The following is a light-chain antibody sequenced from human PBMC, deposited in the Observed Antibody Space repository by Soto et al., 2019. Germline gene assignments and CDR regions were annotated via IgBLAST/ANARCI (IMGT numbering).Light chain of an antibody. CDR1: NIGSRS. Sequence: SYELTQPPSVSVAPGQTASISCGGNNIGSRSVHWYQQKPGQAPVLVVYDDRDRPSGIPERFAGSNSGNTATLTISRVEAGDEADYYGQVWDITSDHYVFGTGTKVTVL. J-gene: IGLJ1*01. V-gene: IGLV3-21*02. CDR3: QVWDITSDHYV. CDR2: DDR.